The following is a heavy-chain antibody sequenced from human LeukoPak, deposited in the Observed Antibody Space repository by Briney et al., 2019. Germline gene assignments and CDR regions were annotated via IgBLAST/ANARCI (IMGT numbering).Heavy chain of an antibody. V-gene: IGHV4-30-4*08. CDR1: GGSFSDYY. CDR2: IYYSGST. D-gene: IGHD3-3*01. J-gene: IGHJ4*02. CDR3: ARTVGVYDFWSGQPYYFDY. Sequence: PSETLSLTCAVYGGSFSDYYWSWIRQPPGKGLEWIGYIYYSGSTYYNPSLKSRATISVDTSKNQFSLKLSSVTAADTAVYYCARTVGVYDFWSGQPYYFDYWGQGTLVTVSS.